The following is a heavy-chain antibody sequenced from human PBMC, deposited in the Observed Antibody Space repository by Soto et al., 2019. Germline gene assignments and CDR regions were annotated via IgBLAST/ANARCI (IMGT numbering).Heavy chain of an antibody. J-gene: IGHJ3*01. CDR2: IFHTGIP. CDR1: GGSIRNDNFY. Sequence: QVRLQESGQGLVRPSQTLSLICTVSGGSIRNDNFYWSFLRQRPGTGPEWLGYIFHTGIPFYNPSLESRLFISVDPSNNQFSLSLKSVTAADTAVYHCARDLDGVVTGRGAVSVWGPGALVTVAS. CDR3: ARDLDGVVTGRGAVSV. V-gene: IGHV4-31*03. D-gene: IGHD2-21*02.